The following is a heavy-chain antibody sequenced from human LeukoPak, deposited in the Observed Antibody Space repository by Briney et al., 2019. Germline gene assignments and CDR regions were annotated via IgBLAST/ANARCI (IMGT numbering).Heavy chain of an antibody. J-gene: IGHJ1*01. CDR3: AKVRAMTTVTSDPFQH. D-gene: IGHD4-17*01. CDR2: IKQDGSEI. Sequence: GGSLRLSCAASGFRFTNYWMSWVRQAPGKGLEWVANIKQDGSEIDYSDPMKGRFTISRDNTRNSVYLQVDSLRAEDTAIYYCAKVRAMTTVTSDPFQHWGQGTQVTVSS. CDR1: GFRFTNYW. V-gene: IGHV3-7*03.